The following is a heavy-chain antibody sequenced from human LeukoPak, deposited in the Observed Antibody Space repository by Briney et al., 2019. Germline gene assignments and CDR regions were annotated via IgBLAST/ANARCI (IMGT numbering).Heavy chain of an antibody. Sequence: KPSETLSLTCTVSGGSVSSGSYYWSWIRQPPGKGLEWIGYIYYSGSTNHNPSLKSRVTISVGTSKNQFSLKLSSVTAADTAVYYCARASGKVSPYYYYYYGMDVWGQGTTVTVSS. J-gene: IGHJ6*02. CDR3: ARASGKVSPYYYYYYGMDV. CDR2: IYYSGST. V-gene: IGHV4-61*01. D-gene: IGHD5/OR15-5a*01. CDR1: GGSVSSGSYY.